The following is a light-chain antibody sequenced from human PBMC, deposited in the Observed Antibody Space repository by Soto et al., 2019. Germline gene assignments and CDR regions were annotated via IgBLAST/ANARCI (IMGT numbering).Light chain of an antibody. CDR3: QHYNSYSEA. J-gene: IGKJ1*01. Sequence: DIQMTQSPSTLSGSVGDRVTITCRASQTISSWLAWYQQTPGKAPKLLIYKASTLKSGVPSRFRGRGSGTECTLTISRLQPDDFATYYCQHYNSYSEAFGQGTKVDIK. V-gene: IGKV1-5*03. CDR2: KAS. CDR1: QTISSW.